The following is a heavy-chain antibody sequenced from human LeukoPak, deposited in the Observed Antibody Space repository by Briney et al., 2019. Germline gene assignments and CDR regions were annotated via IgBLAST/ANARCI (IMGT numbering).Heavy chain of an antibody. CDR3: ARGPGYFDY. J-gene: IGHJ4*02. D-gene: IGHD3-10*01. V-gene: IGHV4-39*07. CDR2: IYYSGST. CDR1: GGSISSSSYY. Sequence: SETLSLTCTDSGGSISSSSYYWGWIRQPPGKGLEWIGSIYYSGSTYYNPSLKSRVTISVDTSKNQFSLKLSSVTAADTAVYYCARGPGYFDYWGQGTLVTVSS.